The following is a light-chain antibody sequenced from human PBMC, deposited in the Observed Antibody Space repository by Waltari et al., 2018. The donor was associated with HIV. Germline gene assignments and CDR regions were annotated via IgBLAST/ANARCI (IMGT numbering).Light chain of an antibody. CDR2: DNN. J-gene: IGLJ2*01. Sequence: QSVLTQPPSVSGAPGQRVTISCTGSSSNIGADYDVHWYQQLPGTAPKLLIYDNNNRPAGVPDRFSGRKSGPSASLASTGLQAEDEADYYCQSYDSSLGGSVFGGGTKVTVL. V-gene: IGLV1-40*01. CDR1: SSNIGADYD. CDR3: QSYDSSLGGSV.